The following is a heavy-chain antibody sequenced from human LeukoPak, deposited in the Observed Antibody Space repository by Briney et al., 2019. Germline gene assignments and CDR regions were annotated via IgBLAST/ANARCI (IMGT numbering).Heavy chain of an antibody. D-gene: IGHD1-26*01. CDR1: GILFSDYY. Sequence: PGGSLRLSCAASGILFSDYYMSWIRQAPGKGLEWVSYISNSDSSIYYADSVKGRFTISRDNANKSLFLQMNSLRAEDTAVYYCTSHVGGTARARGYFQYWGQGTLVTVSS. J-gene: IGHJ1*01. CDR3: TSHVGGTARARGYFQY. V-gene: IGHV3-11*01. CDR2: ISNSDSSI.